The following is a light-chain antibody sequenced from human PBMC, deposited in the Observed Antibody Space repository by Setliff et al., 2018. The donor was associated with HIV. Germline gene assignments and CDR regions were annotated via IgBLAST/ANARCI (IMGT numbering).Light chain of an antibody. CDR1: SSNFGTGFD. J-gene: IGLJ1*01. Sequence: QSALTQPPSVSGAPGQRVTLSCTGSSSNFGTGFDVHWYQQLPGTAPKLLIYGNINRPSGVPDRFSGSKSGTSASLAITGLQAEDEADYYCQSYDSSLSAYVFGTGTKGTV. CDR2: GNI. CDR3: QSYDSSLSAYV. V-gene: IGLV1-40*01.